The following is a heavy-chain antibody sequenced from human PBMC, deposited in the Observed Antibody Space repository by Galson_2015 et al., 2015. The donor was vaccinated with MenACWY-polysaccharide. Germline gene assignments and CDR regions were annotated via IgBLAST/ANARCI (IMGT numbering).Heavy chain of an antibody. J-gene: IGHJ6*02. CDR2: ISANTRST. CDR1: GFSFSSYS. Sequence: SLRLSCAASGFSFSSYSMSWVRQAPGKGLEWVSSISANTRSTYYTDSVKGRFTISRDNSKNTVYLQMNSPTLDDTAVYYCAKDRPLRGLTKFYYGMDVWGQGTTVTVSS. V-gene: IGHV3-23*01. CDR3: AKDRPLRGLTKFYYGMDV.